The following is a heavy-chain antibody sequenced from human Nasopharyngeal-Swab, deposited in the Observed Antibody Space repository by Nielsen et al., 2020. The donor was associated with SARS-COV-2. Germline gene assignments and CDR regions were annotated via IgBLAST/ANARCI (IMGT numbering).Heavy chain of an antibody. CDR3: ATDTYYDVWSGSGPSYYYYGMDV. CDR1: GYTLTELS. J-gene: IGHJ6*02. Sequence: ASVKVSCKVSGYTLTELSMHWVRQAPAKGLEWMGGFDPEDGETIYEQKFQGRVTMTEDTSTDTAYMELSSLRSEDTAVYYCATDTYYDVWSGSGPSYYYYGMDVWGQGTTVTVSS. CDR2: FDPEDGET. D-gene: IGHD3-3*01. V-gene: IGHV1-24*01.